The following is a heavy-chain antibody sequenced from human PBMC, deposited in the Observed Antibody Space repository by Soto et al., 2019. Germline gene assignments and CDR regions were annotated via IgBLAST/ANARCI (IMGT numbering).Heavy chain of an antibody. CDR2: INPNSGGT. V-gene: IGHV1-2*02. D-gene: IGHD3-16*02. Sequence: GASVKVSCKASGYTFTGYYMHWVRQAPGQGLEWMGWINPNSGGTNYAQKFQGRVTMTRDTSISTAYMELSRLRSDDTAGYYCARGGRDYDYVWGSYRFDLFDPWGHGTLVTVSS. CDR3: ARGGRDYDYVWGSYRFDLFDP. CDR1: GYTFTGYY. J-gene: IGHJ5*02.